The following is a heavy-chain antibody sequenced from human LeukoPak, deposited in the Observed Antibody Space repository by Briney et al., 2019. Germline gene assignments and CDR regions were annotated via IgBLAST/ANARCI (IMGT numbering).Heavy chain of an antibody. D-gene: IGHD5-12*01. CDR2: ISRSGDST. J-gene: IGHJ4*02. CDR3: GKDLVGSDYDLDY. Sequence: GGSLRLSCAASRFTFSAFAMSWVRQAPGKGLEWVSTISRSGDSTYNADSVKGRFTISRDNSKNTLYLQMDSLRAEDTAVYYCGKDLVGSDYDLDYWGQGTLVTVSS. CDR1: RFTFSAFA. V-gene: IGHV3-23*01.